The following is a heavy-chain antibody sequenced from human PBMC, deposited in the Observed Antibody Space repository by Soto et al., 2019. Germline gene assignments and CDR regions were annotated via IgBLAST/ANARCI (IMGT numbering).Heavy chain of an antibody. V-gene: IGHV1-18*01. D-gene: IGHD1-26*01. CDR1: GYTFTSYG. J-gene: IGHJ4*02. Sequence: ASVEVSCKASGYTFTSYGISWVRQAPGQGLEWMGWINPYNGNTKYAQKLQGRVTMTTDTSTSTAYMELRSLRSDDTAVYYCARDAAVGLFDYWGQGTLVTVSS. CDR2: INPYNGNT. CDR3: ARDAAVGLFDY.